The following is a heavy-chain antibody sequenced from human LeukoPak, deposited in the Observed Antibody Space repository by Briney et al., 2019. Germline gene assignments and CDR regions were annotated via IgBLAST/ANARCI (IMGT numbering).Heavy chain of an antibody. CDR3: ARTDCGGDCYPVHRFDFDY. J-gene: IGHJ4*02. CDR1: GFTFSSYA. Sequence: PGGSLRLSCAASGFTFSSYAMSWVRQAPGKGLEWVSAISGSGGSTYYADSVKGRFTISRDNSKNTLYLQMNSLRAEDTAVYYCARTDCGGDCYPVHRFDFDYWGQGTLVTVSS. CDR2: ISGSGGST. D-gene: IGHD2-21*02. V-gene: IGHV3-23*01.